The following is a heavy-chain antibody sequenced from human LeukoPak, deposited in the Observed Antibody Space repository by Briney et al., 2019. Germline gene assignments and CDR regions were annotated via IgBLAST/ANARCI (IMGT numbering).Heavy chain of an antibody. CDR1: GASISSYY. CDR2: IYYSGRT. J-gene: IGHJ5*02. Sequence: PSETLSLTCTVSGASISSYYWSWIRQPPGKGLEWIGYIYYSGRTNYTPSLKSRVTISVDTSKNQFSLRLSSVTAAETAVYYCARHRYYYDSSGYYYQPWGQGTLVTVSS. V-gene: IGHV4-59*01. D-gene: IGHD3-22*01. CDR3: ARHRYYYDSSGYYYQP.